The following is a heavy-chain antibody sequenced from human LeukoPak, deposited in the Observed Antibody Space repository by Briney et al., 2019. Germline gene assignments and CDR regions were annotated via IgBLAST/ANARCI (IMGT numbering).Heavy chain of an antibody. CDR3: ARMRRDIVVVVAATRYGMDV. V-gene: IGHV4-34*01. J-gene: IGHJ6*04. CDR1: GGSFSGYY. Sequence: PSETLSLTCAVHGGSFSGYYWSWIRQPPGKGLEWIGEINHSGSTNYNPSLKSRVTIPVDTSKNQFSLKLSSVTAADTAVYYCARMRRDIVVVVAATRYGMDVWGKGTTVTVSS. D-gene: IGHD2-15*01. CDR2: INHSGST.